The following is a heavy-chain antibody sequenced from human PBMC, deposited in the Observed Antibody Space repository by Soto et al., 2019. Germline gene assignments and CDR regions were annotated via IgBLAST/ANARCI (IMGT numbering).Heavy chain of an antibody. CDR2: INPNSGGT. D-gene: IGHD2-2*01. J-gene: IGHJ6*02. Sequence: GASVKVSCKASGYTFTGYYMHWVRQAPGQGLEWMGWINPNSGGTNYAQKFQGWVTMTRDTSISTAYMELSRLRSDDTAVYYCARAMHCSSTSCYLDTPGGYYGMDVWGQGPTVTISS. CDR3: ARAMHCSSTSCYLDTPGGYYGMDV. CDR1: GYTFTGYY. V-gene: IGHV1-2*04.